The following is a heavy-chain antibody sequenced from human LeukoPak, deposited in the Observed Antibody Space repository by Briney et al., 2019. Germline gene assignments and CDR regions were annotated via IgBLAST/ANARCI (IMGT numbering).Heavy chain of an antibody. CDR1: GGSISSYY. V-gene: IGHV4-4*07. Sequence: SETLSLTCTASGGSISSYYWSWIRQPAGKGLEWIGRIYTSGSTNYNPSLKSRVTMSVDTSKNQFSLKLSSVTAADTAVYYCAAVQLDLRDYYYYMDVWGKGTTVTVSS. J-gene: IGHJ6*03. CDR3: AAVQLDLRDYYYYMDV. CDR2: IYTSGST. D-gene: IGHD1-1*01.